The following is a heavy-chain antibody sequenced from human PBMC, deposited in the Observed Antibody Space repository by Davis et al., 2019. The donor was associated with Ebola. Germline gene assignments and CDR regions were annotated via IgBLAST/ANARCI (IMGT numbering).Heavy chain of an antibody. D-gene: IGHD5-12*01. CDR1: GASISSYY. V-gene: IGHV4-59*01. CDR3: ARGPMSGYDPLGYYYGMDV. J-gene: IGHJ6*02. CDR2: IYYSGST. Sequence: MPSETLSLTCTISGASISSYYWNWIRQPPGKGLEWIGYIYYSGSTNYNPSLKSRVTISVDTSKNQFSLKLSSVTAADTAVYYCARGPMSGYDPLGYYYGMDVWGQGTTVTVSS.